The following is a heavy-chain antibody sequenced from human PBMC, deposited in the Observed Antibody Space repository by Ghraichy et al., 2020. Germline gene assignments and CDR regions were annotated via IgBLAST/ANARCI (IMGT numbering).Heavy chain of an antibody. J-gene: IGHJ4*02. CDR2: ISGSGGST. CDR3: AKWGGYCSGGSCYSSPGFDY. CDR1: GFTFSSYA. V-gene: IGHV3-23*01. D-gene: IGHD2-15*01. Sequence: GGSLRLSCAASGFTFSSYAMSWVRQAPGKGLEWVSAISGSGGSTYYADSVKGRFTISRDNSKNTLYLQMNSLRAEDTAVYYCAKWGGYCSGGSCYSSPGFDYWGQGTLVTVSS.